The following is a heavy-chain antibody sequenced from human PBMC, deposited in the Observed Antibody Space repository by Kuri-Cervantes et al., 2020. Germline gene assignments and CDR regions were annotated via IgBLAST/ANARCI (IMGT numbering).Heavy chain of an antibody. CDR3: AREDILTGYYFDY. CDR1: GFTVSSKY. Sequence: GESLKISCAASGFTVSSKYMSWVRQAPGKGLEWVANIKQDGSEKYYVDSVKGRFTISRDNAKNSLYLQMNSLRAEDTAVYYCAREDILTGYYFDYWGQGTLVTVSS. V-gene: IGHV3-7*01. CDR2: IKQDGSEK. D-gene: IGHD3-9*01. J-gene: IGHJ4*02.